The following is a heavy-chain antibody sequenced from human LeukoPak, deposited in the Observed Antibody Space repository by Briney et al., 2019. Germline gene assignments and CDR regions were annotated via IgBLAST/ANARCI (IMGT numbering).Heavy chain of an antibody. CDR2: IKSKTDGGTT. Sequence: PGGSLRLSCVVSGFTFSNAWMSWVRQAPGKGLEWVGRIKSKTDGGTTDYAAPVKGRFTISRDDSKNTLYLQMNSLKTEDTAVYYCTTVRGYCSGGSCLGYWGQGTLVTVSS. CDR1: GFTFSNAW. J-gene: IGHJ4*02. CDR3: TTVRGYCSGGSCLGY. V-gene: IGHV3-15*01. D-gene: IGHD2-15*01.